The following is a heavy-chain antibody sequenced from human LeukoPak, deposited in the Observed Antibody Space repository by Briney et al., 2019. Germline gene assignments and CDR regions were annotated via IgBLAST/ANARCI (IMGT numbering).Heavy chain of an antibody. J-gene: IGHJ5*02. CDR2: IYPGDSDT. CDR3: ARRFLKDLSSSWYDNWFDP. D-gene: IGHD6-13*01. CDR1: GYSFTSYW. V-gene: IGHV5-51*01. Sequence: GESLKISCKGSGYSFTSYWIGWVRQMPGKGLEWMGIIYPGDSDTRYSPSFQGQVTISADKSISTAYLQWSSLKASDTAMYYCARRFLKDLSSSWYDNWFDPWGQGTLVTVSS.